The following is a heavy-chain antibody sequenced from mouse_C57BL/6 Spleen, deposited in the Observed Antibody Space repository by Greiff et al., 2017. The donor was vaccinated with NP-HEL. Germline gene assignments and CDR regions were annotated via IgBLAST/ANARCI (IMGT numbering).Heavy chain of an antibody. J-gene: IGHJ2*01. D-gene: IGHD1-1*01. Sequence: EVRLVESGGDLVKPGGSLKLSCAASGFTFSSYGMSWVRQTPDKRLEWVATISSGGSYTYYPDSVKGRFTISRDNAKNTLYLQMSSLKSEDTAMYYCARHLITTGGYFDYWGQGTTLTVSS. V-gene: IGHV5-6*02. CDR1: GFTFSSYG. CDR3: ARHLITTGGYFDY. CDR2: ISSGGSYT.